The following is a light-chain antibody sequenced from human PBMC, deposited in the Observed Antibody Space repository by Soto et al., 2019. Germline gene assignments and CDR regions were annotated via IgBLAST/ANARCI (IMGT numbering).Light chain of an antibody. J-gene: IGLJ2*01. CDR2: EVS. CDR1: SSDVGGYEF. CDR3: SSYTSSSTLVL. Sequence: QSVLTQPASVSGSPGQSITISCTGTSSDVGGYEFVSWYQQHPGKAPKLIIFEVSNRPSGISNRFSGSNSGKTASLTISGLQAEDEAEYYCSSYTSSSTLVLFGGGTKVTVL. V-gene: IGLV2-14*01.